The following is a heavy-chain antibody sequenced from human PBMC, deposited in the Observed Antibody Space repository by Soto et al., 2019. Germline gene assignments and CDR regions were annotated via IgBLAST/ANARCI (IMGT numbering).Heavy chain of an antibody. CDR1: GFTFSSYW. Sequence: EVQLVESGGGLVQPGGSLRLSCAASGFTFSSYWMHWVRQAPGKGLVWVSRINSDGSSTSYADSVKGRFTISRDNAKNTLYLQMNSLRAEDTAVYYCARADASRRAIQLWSTGWFDPWGQGTLVTVSS. CDR3: ARADASRRAIQLWSTGWFDP. D-gene: IGHD5-18*01. CDR2: INSDGSST. J-gene: IGHJ5*02. V-gene: IGHV3-74*01.